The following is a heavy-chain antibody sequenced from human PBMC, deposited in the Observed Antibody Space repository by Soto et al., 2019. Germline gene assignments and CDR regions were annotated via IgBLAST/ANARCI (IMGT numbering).Heavy chain of an antibody. CDR1: GGSFSGYY. CDR2: INHSGXA. Sequence: SETLSLTGVVYGGSFSGYYWIWIRQPPGKLLEWILEINHSGXAXYXXXLXXXXXXXLCTSNNXXSLXXXXXXAADTAVYYCARVDDYWGQGTLVTVSS. V-gene: IGHV4-34*01. J-gene: IGHJ4*01. CDR3: ARVDDY.